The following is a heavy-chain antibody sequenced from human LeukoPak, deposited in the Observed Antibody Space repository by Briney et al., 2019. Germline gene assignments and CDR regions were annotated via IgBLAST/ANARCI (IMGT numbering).Heavy chain of an antibody. V-gene: IGHV4-59*08. D-gene: IGHD3-3*01. CDR2: SCYSGST. CDR3: ARQITVFGVLTPREFDY. Sequence: SGTLSLTSTVTSVAVSSYYSSWIRQPPGKGLELIGDSCYSGSTYYNPSLKSRVAISVDASKHQFSLRLTSVTAADTAMYYCARQITVFGVLTPREFDYWGQGSLVTVSS. J-gene: IGHJ4*02. CDR1: SVAVSSYY.